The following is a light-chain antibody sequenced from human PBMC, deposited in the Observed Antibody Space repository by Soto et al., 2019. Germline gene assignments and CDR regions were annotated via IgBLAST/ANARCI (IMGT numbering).Light chain of an antibody. J-gene: IGLJ2*01. CDR1: NIGSKS. CDR3: QVWASSSDHVV. CDR2: DDS. V-gene: IGLV3-21*02. Sequence: SYELTQPPSVSVAPGPTARITWGGNNIGSKSVHWYQQKPGQAPVLVVYDDSDRPSGIPERFSGSNSGNTATLTISRVEAGDEADYYCQVWASSSDHVVFGGGTKVTVL.